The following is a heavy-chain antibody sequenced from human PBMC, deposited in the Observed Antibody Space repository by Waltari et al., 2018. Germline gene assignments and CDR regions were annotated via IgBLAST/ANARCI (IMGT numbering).Heavy chain of an antibody. J-gene: IGHJ4*02. D-gene: IGHD3-16*02. CDR2: FDPEDGET. V-gene: IGHV1-24*01. CDR3: ATAPLYDYVWGSYRSPLGY. Sequence: QVQLVQSGAEVTKPGASVKVSCKVSGYPLTELSMHWVRQAPGKGLEWMGGFDPEDGETIYAQKFQGRVTMTEDTSTDTAYMELSSLRSEDTAVYYCATAPLYDYVWGSYRSPLGYWGQGTLVTVSS. CDR1: GYPLTELS.